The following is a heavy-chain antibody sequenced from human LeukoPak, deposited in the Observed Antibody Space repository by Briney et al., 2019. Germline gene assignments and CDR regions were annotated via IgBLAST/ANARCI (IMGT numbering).Heavy chain of an antibody. CDR2: IIPIFGTA. Sequence: SVKVSCKASGGTFSSYAISWVRQAPGQGLEWMGGIIPIFGTANYAQKFQGRVTITADESTSTAYMELSSLRSEDTAVYYCARGIDSSGYYGTYYFDYWGQGTLVTVSS. CDR1: GGTFSSYA. D-gene: IGHD3-22*01. J-gene: IGHJ4*02. CDR3: ARGIDSSGYYGTYYFDY. V-gene: IGHV1-69*13.